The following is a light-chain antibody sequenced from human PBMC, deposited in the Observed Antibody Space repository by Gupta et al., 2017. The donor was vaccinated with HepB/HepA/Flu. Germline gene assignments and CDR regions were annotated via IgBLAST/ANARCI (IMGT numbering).Light chain of an antibody. CDR3: AAWDDSLNGPI. J-gene: IGLJ2*01. CDR2: SSN. V-gene: IGLV1-44*01. CDR1: SSNIGSNG. Sequence: QSVLTQSPSASGTPGQRVTISCSGSSSNIGSNGVNWYQHLPGAAPKLIVYSSNQWPSGVPDRFSGSKSGTSASLAISGLQSEDEATYYCAAWDDSLNGPIFGGGTKLTVL.